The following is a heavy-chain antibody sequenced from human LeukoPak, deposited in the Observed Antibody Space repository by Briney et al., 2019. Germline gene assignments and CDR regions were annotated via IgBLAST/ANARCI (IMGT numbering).Heavy chain of an antibody. D-gene: IGHD6-19*01. CDR3: ARGLYSSGWYIWGRSPYYFDY. CDR2: INPRDGET. V-gene: IGHV1-2*06. Sequence: ASVKVSCKASGYKFGGYYIHWVRQAPGQGLEWMGRINPRDGETNFAQKFQGRVTMTSDTSISTAYMELSGLRFDDTAVYYCARGLYSSGWYIWGRSPYYFDYWGQGTLVTVSS. CDR1: GYKFGGYY. J-gene: IGHJ4*02.